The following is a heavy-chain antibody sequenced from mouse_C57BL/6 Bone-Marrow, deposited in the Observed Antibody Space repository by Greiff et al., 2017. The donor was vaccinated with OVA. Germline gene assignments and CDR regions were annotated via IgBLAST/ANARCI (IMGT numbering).Heavy chain of an antibody. J-gene: IGHJ3*01. V-gene: IGHV2-5*01. CDR2: IWRGGST. CDR3: AKTGTRASWFAY. CDR1: GFSLTSYG. Sequence: QVQLKESGPGLVQPSQSLSITCTVSGFSLTSYGVHWVRQSPGKGLEWLGVIWRGGSTDYNAAFMSRLSITNDNSKSQVFFKMNSLQADDTAIYYCAKTGTRASWFAYWGQGTLVTVSA. D-gene: IGHD4-1*01.